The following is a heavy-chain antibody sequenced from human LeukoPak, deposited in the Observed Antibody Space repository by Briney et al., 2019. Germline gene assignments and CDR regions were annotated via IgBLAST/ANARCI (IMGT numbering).Heavy chain of an antibody. CDR1: GFTFSSYG. D-gene: IGHD3-16*01. J-gene: IGHJ3*02. CDR3: AKDAPAGGNAFDI. V-gene: IGHV3-30*02. Sequence: GGSLRLSCAASGFTFSSYGMHWVRQAPGKGLEWVAFIRYDGYNKYYADSVKGRFTISRDNSKNTLYLQMNSLRAEDTAVYYCAKDAPAGGNAFDIWAQGTMVTVSS. CDR2: IRYDGYNK.